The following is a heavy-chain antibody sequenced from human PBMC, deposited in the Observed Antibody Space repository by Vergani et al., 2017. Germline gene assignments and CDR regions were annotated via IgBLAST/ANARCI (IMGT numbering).Heavy chain of an antibody. Sequence: EVQLVESGGGLVQPGGSLRLFCAASGFTFSSYSMNWARQAPGKGLVWGSYISSSSSTIYYADSVTGRFTISRDNAKNSLYLQMNSLRAEDTAVYYCARGLEMATIGVDYWGQGTLVTVSS. CDR1: GFTFSSYS. D-gene: IGHD5-24*01. V-gene: IGHV3-48*01. CDR3: ARGLEMATIGVDY. J-gene: IGHJ4*02. CDR2: ISSSSSTI.